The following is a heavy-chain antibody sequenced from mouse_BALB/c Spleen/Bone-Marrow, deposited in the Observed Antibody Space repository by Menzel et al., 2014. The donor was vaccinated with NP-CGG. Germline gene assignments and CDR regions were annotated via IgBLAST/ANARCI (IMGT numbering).Heavy chain of an antibody. CDR2: IWPGGST. CDR1: GFSLISYG. CDR3: ARDLYYDYDVGAMDY. J-gene: IGHJ4*01. Sequence: QVQLQQSGPGLEESSQSLSISCIVSGFSLISYGVHWIRQRPGKGLEWLGVIWPGGSTNYNSALMSRLSISKDNSKSQVFLKMNSLQSDDTAMYYCARDLYYDYDVGAMDYWGQGTSVTVSS. D-gene: IGHD2-4*01. V-gene: IGHV2-9*02.